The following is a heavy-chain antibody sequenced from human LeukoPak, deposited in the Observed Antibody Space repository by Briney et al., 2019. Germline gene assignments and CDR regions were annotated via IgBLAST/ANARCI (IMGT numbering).Heavy chain of an antibody. CDR3: ARSDYDILTGYYPLGAFDI. CDR1: GDSISSSNCY. J-gene: IGHJ3*02. D-gene: IGHD3-9*01. CDR2: IYYSGST. Sequence: SETLSLTCTVSGDSISSSNCYWGWIRQPPGKGLEWIGSIYYSGSTYYNPSLKSRVTISVDTSKNQFSLKLSSVTAADTAVYYCARSDYDILTGYYPLGAFDIWGQGTMVTVSS. V-gene: IGHV4-39*01.